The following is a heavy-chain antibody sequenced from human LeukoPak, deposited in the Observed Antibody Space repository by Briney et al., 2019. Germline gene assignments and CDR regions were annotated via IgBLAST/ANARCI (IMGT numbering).Heavy chain of an antibody. CDR1: GFTFSSYW. D-gene: IGHD3-16*02. V-gene: IGHV3-7*01. J-gene: IGHJ6*03. CDR2: IKQDGSEK. Sequence: GGSLRLSCAASGFTFSSYWMSWVRQAPGKGLEWLANIKQDGSEKYYVDSVKGRFTISRDNAKNSLYLQMNSLRAEDTAVYYCARDYRAYYYYMDVWGKGTTVTVSS. CDR3: ARDYRAYYYYMDV.